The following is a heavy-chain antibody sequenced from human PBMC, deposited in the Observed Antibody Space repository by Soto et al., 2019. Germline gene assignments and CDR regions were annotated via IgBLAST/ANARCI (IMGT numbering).Heavy chain of an antibody. Sequence: SGPTLVNPTQTLTLTCTFSGFSLSTSRMRVSWIRQPPGKALEWLARIDLDDDKFYSTSLKTRLTISKDTSKNQVVLTMTNMDPVDTATYYCARMIVGAFDYWGQGTLVTVSS. V-gene: IGHV2-70*04. CDR2: IDLDDDK. CDR1: GFSLSTSRMR. CDR3: ARMIVGAFDY. J-gene: IGHJ4*02. D-gene: IGHD1-26*01.